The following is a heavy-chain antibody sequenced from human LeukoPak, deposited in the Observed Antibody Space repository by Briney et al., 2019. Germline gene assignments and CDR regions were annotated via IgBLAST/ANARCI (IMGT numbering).Heavy chain of an antibody. D-gene: IGHD6-13*01. CDR3: ARDWSQLRVAAADLDY. Sequence: ASVKVSCKASGYTFTSYGISWVRQAPGQGLEWMGWISAYNGNTNYAQELQGRVTMTTDTSTSTAYMELRSLRSDDTAVYYCARDWSQLRVAAADLDYWGQGTLVTVSS. CDR2: ISAYNGNT. CDR1: GYTFTSYG. V-gene: IGHV1-18*01. J-gene: IGHJ4*02.